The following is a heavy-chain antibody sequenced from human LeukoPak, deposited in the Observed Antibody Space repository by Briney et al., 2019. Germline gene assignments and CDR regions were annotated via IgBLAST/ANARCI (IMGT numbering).Heavy chain of an antibody. CDR1: GGTFSSYD. Sequence: ASVKVSCKASGGTFSSYDISWVRQAPGQGLEWMGRINSNSGGTNYAQKFQGRVTMTRDTSISTAYMELSRLRSDDTAVYYCASFFYDSSGYYDYWGQGTLVTVSS. CDR2: INSNSGGT. D-gene: IGHD3-22*01. CDR3: ASFFYDSSGYYDY. J-gene: IGHJ4*02. V-gene: IGHV1-2*06.